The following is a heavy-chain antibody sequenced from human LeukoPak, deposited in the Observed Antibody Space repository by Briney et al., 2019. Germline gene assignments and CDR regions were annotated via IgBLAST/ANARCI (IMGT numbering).Heavy chain of an antibody. Sequence: ASVKVSCKASGYAFTGYYMHWVRQAPGQGLEWMGWINPNSGGTKYAQKFQGRVTMTRDTSISTAYMELSRLRSDDTAVYYCARDDSSSWYPWFDPWGQGTLVTVSS. D-gene: IGHD6-13*01. CDR1: GYAFTGYY. J-gene: IGHJ5*02. CDR2: INPNSGGT. CDR3: ARDDSSSWYPWFDP. V-gene: IGHV1-2*02.